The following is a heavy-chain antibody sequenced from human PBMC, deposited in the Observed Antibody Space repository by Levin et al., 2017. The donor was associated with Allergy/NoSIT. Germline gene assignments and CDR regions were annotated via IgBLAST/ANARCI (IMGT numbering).Heavy chain of an antibody. Sequence: SQTLSLTCAISGDSVSSNSAAWNWIRQSPSRGLEWLGRTYYRSKWYNDYAVSVKSRITINPDTSKNQFSLQLNSVTPEDTAVYYRAREGITMVRGTLRGSNRGWDWYFDLWGRGTLVTVSS. CDR3: AREGITMVRGTLRGSNRGWDWYFDL. CDR2: TYYRSKWYN. D-gene: IGHD3-10*01. J-gene: IGHJ2*01. V-gene: IGHV6-1*01. CDR1: GDSVSSNSAA.